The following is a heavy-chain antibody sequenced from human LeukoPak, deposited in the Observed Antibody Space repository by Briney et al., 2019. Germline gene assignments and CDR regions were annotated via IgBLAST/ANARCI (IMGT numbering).Heavy chain of an antibody. CDR3: ARALETIGYSGYALEYYFDY. J-gene: IGHJ4*02. V-gene: IGHV3-21*01. CDR2: ISSSSGYI. D-gene: IGHD5-12*01. Sequence: PGGSLRLSCAASGFTFSSYSMHWVRQAPGKGLEWVSFISSSSGYIYYADSVKGRFTISRDNAKNSLYLQMNSLRAEDTAVYYCARALETIGYSGYALEYYFDYWGQGTLVTVSS. CDR1: GFTFSSYS.